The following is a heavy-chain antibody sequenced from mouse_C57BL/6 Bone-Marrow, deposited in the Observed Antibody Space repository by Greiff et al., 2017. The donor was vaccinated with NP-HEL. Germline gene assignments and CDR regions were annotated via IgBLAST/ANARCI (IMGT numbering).Heavy chain of an antibody. J-gene: IGHJ2*01. CDR2: INPYNGGT. V-gene: IGHV1-19*01. D-gene: IGHD1-1*01. Sequence: EVQLQQSGPVLVKPGASVKMSCKASGYTFTDYYMNWVKQSHGKSLEWIGVINPYNGGTSYNQKFKGKATLTVDKSSSTDYMELNSLTSEDSAVYYCASSYYGSSPYYFDYWGQGTTLTVSS. CDR3: ASSYYGSSPYYFDY. CDR1: GYTFTDYY.